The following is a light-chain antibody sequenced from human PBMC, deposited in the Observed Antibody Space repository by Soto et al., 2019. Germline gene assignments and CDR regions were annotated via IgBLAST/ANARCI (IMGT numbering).Light chain of an antibody. Sequence: EIVMRHSPATLSVAPGERATLSCRASQSVSSNLAWYQQKPGQAPRLLIYDASNRATGIPARFSGSGSGTDFTLTISSLEPEDFAVYYCQQRSNWPPITFGQGTRLEIK. J-gene: IGKJ5*01. CDR2: DAS. CDR1: QSVSSN. CDR3: QQRSNWPPIT. V-gene: IGKV3-11*01.